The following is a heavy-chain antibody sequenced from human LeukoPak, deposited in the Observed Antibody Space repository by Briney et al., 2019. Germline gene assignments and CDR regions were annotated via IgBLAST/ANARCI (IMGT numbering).Heavy chain of an antibody. V-gene: IGHV4-59*12. CDR2: IYYSGST. Sequence: SETLSLTCTVSGGSISSYYWTWIRQPPGKGLEWIGYIYYSGSTNYNPSLKSRVTISVDTSKNQFSLKLSSVTAADTAVYYCAREREGMTYYYDSSGYYPYWYFDLWGRGTLVTVSS. CDR1: GGSISSYY. J-gene: IGHJ2*01. CDR3: AREREGMTYYYDSSGYYPYWYFDL. D-gene: IGHD3-22*01.